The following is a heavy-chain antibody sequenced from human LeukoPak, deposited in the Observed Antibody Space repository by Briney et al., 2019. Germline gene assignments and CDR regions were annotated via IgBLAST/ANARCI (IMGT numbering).Heavy chain of an antibody. CDR1: GFTFSSYS. CDR2: ISSSSSYI. CDR3: ARAGSSSGY. Sequence: GGSLRLSCAASGFTFSSYSMNWVRQAPGKGLEWVSSISSSSSYIYYADSVKGRSTIFRDNAKNSLYLQMNSLRAEDTAVYYCARAGSSSGYWGQGTLVTVSS. V-gene: IGHV3-21*01. D-gene: IGHD6-6*01. J-gene: IGHJ4*02.